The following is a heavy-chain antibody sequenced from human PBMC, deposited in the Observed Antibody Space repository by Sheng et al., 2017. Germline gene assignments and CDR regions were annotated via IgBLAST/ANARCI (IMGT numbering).Heavy chain of an antibody. J-gene: IGHJ4*02. CDR2: IAPTFGLA. CDR1: GGSFGNSA. Sequence: QVQLVQSGAELKRPGSSVRVTCQASGGSFGNSAISWLRQAPGQSLEWMGDIAPTFGLANYAERFEGRVILTADESAGTAYMELRGLTSDDSAMYYCATDGPGIHSGTFDSWGQGTLVTVSS. D-gene: IGHD6-13*01. CDR3: ATDGPGIHSGTFDS. V-gene: IGHV1-69*01.